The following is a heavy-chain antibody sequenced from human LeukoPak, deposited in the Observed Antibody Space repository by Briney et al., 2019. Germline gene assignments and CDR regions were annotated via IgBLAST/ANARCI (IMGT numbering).Heavy chain of an antibody. CDR3: ARHEHLPMVASWFDP. D-gene: IGHD3-10*01. Sequence: EPLSITSTVSGASISSSSYYWGCIHPPPGKGLECIASIYYSGSTYYNPSLKRLTTISVDTTKHQSSLQLSSVTAADTAVYYCARHEHLPMVASWFDPWGQGTLVTVSS. CDR2: IYYSGST. V-gene: IGHV4-39*01. J-gene: IGHJ5*02. CDR1: GASISSSSYY.